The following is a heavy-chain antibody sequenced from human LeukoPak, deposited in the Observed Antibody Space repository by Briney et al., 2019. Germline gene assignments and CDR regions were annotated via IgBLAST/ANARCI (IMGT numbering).Heavy chain of an antibody. CDR1: GFTFSSYA. CDR3: AKSRAVARLGYFDY. Sequence: GGSLRLSCAASGFTFSSYAMSWVRQGPGKGLERVSAISGSGGSTYYADSVKGRFTISRDNSKNTLYLQMNSLRAEDTAVYYCAKSRAVARLGYFDYWGQGTLVTVSS. CDR2: ISGSGGST. V-gene: IGHV3-23*01. J-gene: IGHJ4*02. D-gene: IGHD6-19*01.